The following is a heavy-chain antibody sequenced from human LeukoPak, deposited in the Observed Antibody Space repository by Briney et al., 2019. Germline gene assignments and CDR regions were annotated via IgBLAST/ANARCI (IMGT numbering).Heavy chain of an antibody. CDR1: GYTFTSYY. V-gene: IGHV1-24*01. D-gene: IGHD6-19*01. J-gene: IGHJ4*02. CDR3: ATKMLYSSGWYVIDY. CDR2: FDPEDGET. Sequence: ASVKVSCKASGYTFTSYYMHWVRQAPGKGLEWMGGFDPEDGETIYAQKFQGRVTMTEDTSTDTAYMELSSLRSEDTAVYYCATKMLYSSGWYVIDYWGQGTLVTVSS.